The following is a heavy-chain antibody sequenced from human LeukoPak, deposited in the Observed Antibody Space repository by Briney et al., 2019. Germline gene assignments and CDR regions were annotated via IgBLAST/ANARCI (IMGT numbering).Heavy chain of an antibody. CDR2: INPSGGST. D-gene: IGHD6-19*01. Sequence: APVKVSCKASGYTFTSYYMHWVRQAPGQGLEWMGIINPSGGSTSYAQKFQGRVTMTRDMSTSTAYMELSSLRSEDTAVYYCAMGVGAPEDLAVAADFDYWGQGTLVTVSS. CDR3: AMGVGAPEDLAVAADFDY. CDR1: GYTFTSYY. J-gene: IGHJ4*02. V-gene: IGHV1-46*01.